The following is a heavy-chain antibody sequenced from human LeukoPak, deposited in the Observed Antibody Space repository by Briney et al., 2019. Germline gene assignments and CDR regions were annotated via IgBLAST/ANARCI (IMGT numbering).Heavy chain of an antibody. CDR3: ARAYYGSGSYNFDY. J-gene: IGHJ4*02. CDR2: ISYDGSNK. D-gene: IGHD3-10*01. V-gene: IGHV3-30-3*01. Sequence: GGSLRLSCAASGFTFSSYAMHWVRQAPGKGLEWVAVISYDGSNKYYADSVKGRFTISRDNSKNTLYLQMNSLRAEDTAVYYCARAYYGSGSYNFDYWGQGTLVTVSS. CDR1: GFTFSSYA.